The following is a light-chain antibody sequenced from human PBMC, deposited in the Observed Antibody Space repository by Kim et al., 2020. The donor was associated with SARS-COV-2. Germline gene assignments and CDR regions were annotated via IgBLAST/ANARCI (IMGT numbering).Light chain of an antibody. CDR3: LKHNSYPPA. CDR2: AAS. CDR1: KAVSNY. V-gene: IGKV1-17*03. Sequence: ASVEDRGTITCRASKAVSNYLARCQQKAGKVPKRLIYAASSLQSGVPSRFSGSGSGTEFALTINSLQPEDLATYYCLKHNSYPPAFGQGSKVDFK. J-gene: IGKJ1*01.